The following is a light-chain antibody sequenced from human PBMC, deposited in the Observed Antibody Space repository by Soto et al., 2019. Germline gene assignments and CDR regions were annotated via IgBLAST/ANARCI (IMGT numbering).Light chain of an antibody. CDR2: AAS. Sequence: DIQMTQSPSSLSASVGDRVTITCRASQSISSYLNWYQQKPGKAPKLLIYAASSLQSGVPSRLSGSGSGTDFTLTISSLQPEDFATYYCQQSYSTPLPFGGGTKVDIX. CDR1: QSISSY. J-gene: IGKJ4*01. V-gene: IGKV1-39*01. CDR3: QQSYSTPLP.